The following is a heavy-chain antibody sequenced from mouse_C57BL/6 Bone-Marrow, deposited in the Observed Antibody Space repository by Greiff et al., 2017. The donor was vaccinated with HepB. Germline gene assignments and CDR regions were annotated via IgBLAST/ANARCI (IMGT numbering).Heavy chain of an antibody. CDR1: GFSFNTYA. V-gene: IGHV10-1*01. CDR2: IRSKSNNYAT. J-gene: IGHJ3*01. CDR3: VSLLLWFFAY. Sequence: EVQGVESGGGLVQPKGSLKLSCAASGFSFNTYAMNWVRQAPGKGLEWVARIRSKSNNYATYYADSVKDRFTISRDDSESMLYLQMNNLKTEDTAMYYCVSLLLWFFAYGGQGTLVTVSA. D-gene: IGHD2-9*01.